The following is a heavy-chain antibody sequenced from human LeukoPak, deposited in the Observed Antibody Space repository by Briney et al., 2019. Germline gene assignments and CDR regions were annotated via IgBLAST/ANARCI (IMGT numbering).Heavy chain of an antibody. J-gene: IGHJ6*03. V-gene: IGHV7-4-1*02. CDR2: INTNTGNP. D-gene: IGHD6-19*01. CDR3: ARDVVDSSGWWDSYYYYYMDV. Sequence: ASVKVSCKASGYTFTSYAMNWVRQAPGQGLEWMGWINTNTGNPTYAQGFTGRFVFSLDTSVSTAYLQISSLKAEDTAVYYCARDVVDSSGWWDSYYYYYMDVWGKGTTVTVSS. CDR1: GYTFTSYA.